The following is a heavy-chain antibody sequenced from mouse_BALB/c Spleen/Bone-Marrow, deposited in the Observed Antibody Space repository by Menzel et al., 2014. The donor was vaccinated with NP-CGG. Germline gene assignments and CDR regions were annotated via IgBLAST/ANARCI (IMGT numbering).Heavy chain of an antibody. CDR3: ARHYRYAYYFDY. V-gene: IGHV1S130*01. CDR1: GYTFTSSW. CDR2: IRPNSGNT. Sequence: QVQLQQSGSVLVRPGASVKLSCKASGYTFTSSWMHWAKQRPGQGLEWIGEIRPNSGNTNYNEKFKGKATLTVDTSSSTAYVDLRSLTSEDSAVYYCARHYRYAYYFDYWGQGTTLTVSS. D-gene: IGHD2-14*01. J-gene: IGHJ2*01.